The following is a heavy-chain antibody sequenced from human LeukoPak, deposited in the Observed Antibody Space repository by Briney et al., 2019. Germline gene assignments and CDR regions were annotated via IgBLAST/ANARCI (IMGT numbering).Heavy chain of an antibody. V-gene: IGHV1-3*01. CDR2: INAGNGNT. J-gene: IGHJ4*02. D-gene: IGHD3-22*01. Sequence: ASVKVSCKASGYTFTSYAMHWVRQAPGQRLEWMGWINAGNGNTKYSQKFQGRVTITRDTSASTAYMELSSLRSEDTAVYYCARGRDSSGYYDYWGQGTLVTVSS. CDR3: ARGRDSSGYYDY. CDR1: GYTFTSYA.